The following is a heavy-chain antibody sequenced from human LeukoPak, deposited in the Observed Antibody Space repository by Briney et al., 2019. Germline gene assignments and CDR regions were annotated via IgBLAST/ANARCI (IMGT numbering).Heavy chain of an antibody. CDR1: GGSFSGYY. Sequence: PSETLSLTCAVYGGSFSGYYWSWIRQPPGKGLEWIGEINHSGSTNYNPSLKSRGTISVDTSKTQFSLKLSSVTAADTAVYYCARVAYCGGDCYYYWYFDPWGRGTLVTVSS. J-gene: IGHJ2*01. V-gene: IGHV4-34*01. D-gene: IGHD2-21*01. CDR3: ARVAYCGGDCYYYWYFDP. CDR2: INHSGST.